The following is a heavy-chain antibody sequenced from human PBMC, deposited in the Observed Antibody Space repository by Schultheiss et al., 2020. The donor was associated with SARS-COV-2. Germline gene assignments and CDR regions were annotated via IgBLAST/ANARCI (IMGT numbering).Heavy chain of an antibody. D-gene: IGHD6-6*01. V-gene: IGHV4-59*10. CDR3: ARDRDYSSTSIAGEDY. CDR2: IYTSGST. J-gene: IGHJ4*02. CDR1: GGSFSGYY. Sequence: SQTLSLTCAVYGGSFSGYYWSWIRQPPGKGLEWIGRIYTSGSTNYNPSLKSRVTMSVDTSKNQFSLKLSSVTAADTAVYFCARDRDYSSTSIAGEDYWGQGTLVTVSS.